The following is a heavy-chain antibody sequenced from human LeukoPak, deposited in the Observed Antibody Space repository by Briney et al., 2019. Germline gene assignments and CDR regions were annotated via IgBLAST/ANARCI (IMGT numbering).Heavy chain of an antibody. CDR1: GGSISRDY. CDR2: IYYTGST. Sequence: SETLSLTCTVSGGSISRDYWSWIRQPPGKGLEWIGYIYYTGSTNYNPSLKSRVTISVDTSKNQFSLKLSSVTAADTAVYYCARIRYCSSTSCSYYFDYWGQGTLVTVSS. CDR3: ARIRYCSSTSCSYYFDY. V-gene: IGHV4-59*01. J-gene: IGHJ4*02. D-gene: IGHD2-2*01.